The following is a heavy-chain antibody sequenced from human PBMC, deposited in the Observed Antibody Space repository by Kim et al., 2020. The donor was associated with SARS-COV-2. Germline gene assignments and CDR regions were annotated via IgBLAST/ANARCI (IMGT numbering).Heavy chain of an antibody. V-gene: IGHV3-23*01. J-gene: IGHJ4*02. Sequence: DSVEGRFTIARDNTKNTLYLQMNRRRAEDTAVYYCAKHYYDILTGKHFDYWGQGALVTVSS. CDR3: AKHYYDILTGKHFDY. D-gene: IGHD3-9*01.